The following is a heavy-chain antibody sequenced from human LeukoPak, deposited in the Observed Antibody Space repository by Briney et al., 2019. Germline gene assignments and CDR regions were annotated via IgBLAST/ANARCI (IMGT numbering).Heavy chain of an antibody. CDR2: INHPGTT. V-gene: IGHV4-34*01. D-gene: IGHD2/OR15-2a*01. J-gene: IGHJ5*02. Sequence: SEALSLTCAVYGVSLNHYYWTWIRQPPGKGLEWIGEINHPGTTNYNPSLTSRVTISIDTSKSQFSLKVNSVTAADTAIYYCAMLLYHSGRPGPWGQRTLVTASS. CDR3: AMLLYHSGRPGP. CDR1: GVSLNHYY.